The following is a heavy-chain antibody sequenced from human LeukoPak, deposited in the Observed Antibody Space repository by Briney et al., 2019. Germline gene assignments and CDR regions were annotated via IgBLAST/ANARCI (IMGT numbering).Heavy chain of an antibody. V-gene: IGHV3-30*02. Sequence: GGSLRLSCAASGFTFSSYGMHWVRQAPGKGLEWVAFIRYDGSNKYYADSVKGRFTISRDNSKNTLYLQMNSLRAEDTAVYYCAKDTGGDYVYYYMDVWGKGTTVTISS. D-gene: IGHD1-14*01. CDR1: GFTFSSYG. J-gene: IGHJ6*03. CDR3: AKDTGGDYVYYYMDV. CDR2: IRYDGSNK.